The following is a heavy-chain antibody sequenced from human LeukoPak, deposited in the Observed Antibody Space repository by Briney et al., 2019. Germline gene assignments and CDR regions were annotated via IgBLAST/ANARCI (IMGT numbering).Heavy chain of an antibody. J-gene: IGHJ4*02. D-gene: IGHD3-22*01. CDR3: ARVQQYDKFDY. CDR2: ISWNGGRT. Sequence: TGGSLRLSCAASGFTFSSYGMHWVRQAPGKGLEWVSGISWNGGRTAYADSVKGRFTISRDDAKNSLYLQLNSLRAEDTALYYCARVQQYDKFDYWGQGTLVTVSS. CDR1: GFTFSSYG. V-gene: IGHV3-20*04.